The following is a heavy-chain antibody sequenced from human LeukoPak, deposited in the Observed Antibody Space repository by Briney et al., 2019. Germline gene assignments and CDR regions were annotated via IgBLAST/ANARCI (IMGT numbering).Heavy chain of an antibody. V-gene: IGHV4-59*01. D-gene: IGHD2-8*01. CDR1: GGSISSYY. CDR2: IYYSGRT. J-gene: IGHJ4*02. Sequence: PSETLSLTCTVSGGSISSYYWSWIRQPPGKGLERIGYIYYSGRTNYNPSLKSRVTISVDTSKNQFSLKLSSVTAADTAVYYCARDNGGYTDWGQGTLVTVSS. CDR3: ARDNGGYTD.